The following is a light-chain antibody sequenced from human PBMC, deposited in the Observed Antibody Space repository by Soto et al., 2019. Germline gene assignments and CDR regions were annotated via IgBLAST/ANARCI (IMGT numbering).Light chain of an antibody. V-gene: IGKV3-11*01. J-gene: IGKJ1*01. CDR1: QSVSSY. CDR3: QRRSNWPPLT. Sequence: EIVLTQSPATLSLSPGERATLSCRASQSVSSYLAWYQQKPGQAPRLLIYDASNRATGIPARFSGSGSGTDFTLTISRLEPEDFAVYYCQRRSNWPPLTCGQGTKVEIK. CDR2: DAS.